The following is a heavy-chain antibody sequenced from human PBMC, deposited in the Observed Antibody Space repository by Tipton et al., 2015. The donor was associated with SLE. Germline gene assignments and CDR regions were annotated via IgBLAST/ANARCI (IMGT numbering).Heavy chain of an antibody. D-gene: IGHD1-1*01. CDR2: ISYDGSNE. Sequence: SLRLSCAASGFTFSTYAMHWVRQAPGKGLEGVAVISYDGSNEYYADSVKGRFTISRDSSKNTLYLQMNSLRAEDTAVYYCAKLQLGPFDYWGQGTLVTVSS. J-gene: IGHJ4*02. V-gene: IGHV3-30*04. CDR3: AKLQLGPFDY. CDR1: GFTFSTYA.